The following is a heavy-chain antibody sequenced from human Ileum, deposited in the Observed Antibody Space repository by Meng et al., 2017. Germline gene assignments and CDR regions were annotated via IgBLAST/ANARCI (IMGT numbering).Heavy chain of an antibody. Sequence: GESLKISCAASGFTFSSDAMAWVRQAPGKGLEWVSGISGDAGSTYYADSVRGRFTISRDSSKNTLYLQMNSLRVEETAVYYGARGSGYSRGGIYSWGQGTLVTVSS. CDR3: ARGSGYSRGGIYS. CDR2: ISGDAGST. D-gene: IGHD6-19*01. J-gene: IGHJ4*02. CDR1: GFTFSSDA. V-gene: IGHV3-23*01.